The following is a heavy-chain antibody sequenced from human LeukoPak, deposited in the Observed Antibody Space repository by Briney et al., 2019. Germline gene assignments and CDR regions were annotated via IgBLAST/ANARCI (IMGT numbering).Heavy chain of an antibody. V-gene: IGHV3-21*01. CDR1: GFTFSSYA. CDR3: ARGGLNYADASDI. D-gene: IGHD4-11*01. CDR2: ISSGSSYI. J-gene: IGHJ3*02. Sequence: GGSQRLSCAASGFTFSSYAMSWVRQAPGKGLEWVSYISSGSSYIYYADSVKGRFTISRDNAENSLYLQMNSLRGEDTAVYYCARGGLNYADASDIWGQGAMFSASS.